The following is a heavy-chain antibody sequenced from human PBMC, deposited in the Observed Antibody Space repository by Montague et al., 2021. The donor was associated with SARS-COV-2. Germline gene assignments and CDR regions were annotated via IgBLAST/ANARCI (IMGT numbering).Heavy chain of an antibody. J-gene: IGHJ6*02. V-gene: IGHV4-39*01. CDR2: IYYSGST. Sequence: SETLSLTCTVSGGSISSSSYYWGWIRQPPGKGLEWIGSIYYSGSTYYNPSLKSRVTISVDTSKNQFSLKLSSVTAADTAVHYCARAFTDWLCYYGMDVWGQGTTVTVSS. CDR3: ARAFTDWLCYYGMDV. CDR1: GGSISSSSYY. D-gene: IGHD3-9*01.